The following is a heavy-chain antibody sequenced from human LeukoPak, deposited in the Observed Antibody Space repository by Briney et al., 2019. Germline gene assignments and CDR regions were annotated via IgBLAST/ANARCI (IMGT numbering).Heavy chain of an antibody. CDR1: GYSISSGYY. CDR2: IYHSGST. D-gene: IGHD3-22*01. Sequence: SETLSLTFTVSGYSISSGYYWGWIRQPPGKGLEWIGSIYHSGSTYYNPSLKSRVTISVDTSKNQFSLKLSSVTAADTAVYYCARDRLDYDSSGSNWFDPWGQGTLVTVSS. J-gene: IGHJ5*02. V-gene: IGHV4-38-2*02. CDR3: ARDRLDYDSSGSNWFDP.